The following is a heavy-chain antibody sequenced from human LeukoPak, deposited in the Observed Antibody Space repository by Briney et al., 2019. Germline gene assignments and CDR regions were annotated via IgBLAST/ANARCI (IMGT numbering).Heavy chain of an antibody. V-gene: IGHV3-7*01. CDR3: ARVFPRKTLYSSSCGMDV. Sequence: GGSLRLSCAASGFTFSSYWMSWVRQAPGKGLEWVAKIKQDGSEKYYVDSVKGRFTISRDNAKNSLYLQMNSLRAEDTAVYYCARVFPRKTLYSSSCGMDVWGQGTTVTVSS. D-gene: IGHD6-6*01. J-gene: IGHJ6*02. CDR1: GFTFSSYW. CDR2: IKQDGSEK.